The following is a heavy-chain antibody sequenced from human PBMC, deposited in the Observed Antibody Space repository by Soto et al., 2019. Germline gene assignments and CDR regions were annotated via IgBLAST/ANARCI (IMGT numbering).Heavy chain of an antibody. CDR3: ARDKITGLFDY. Sequence: QVQLQQWGAGLLKPSETLSLTCAVYGGSFSGYYWTWIRQPPGTGLEWIGEINHSGSTNYNPSLQSRVTISVDTSQNQFSLKLTSVTAAATAVYYCARDKITGLFDYWGQGTLVTDSS. D-gene: IGHD2-8*02. CDR2: INHSGST. J-gene: IGHJ4*02. V-gene: IGHV4-34*01. CDR1: GGSFSGYY.